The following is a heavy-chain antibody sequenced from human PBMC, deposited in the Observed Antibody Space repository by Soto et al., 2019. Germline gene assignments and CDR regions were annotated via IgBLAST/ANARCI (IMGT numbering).Heavy chain of an antibody. CDR1: GFTFSSYA. CDR2: ISYDGSNK. J-gene: IGHJ4*02. Sequence: PGGSLRLSCAASGFTFSSYAMHWVRQAPGKGLEWVAVISYDGSNKYYADSVKGRFTISRDNSKNTLYLQMNSLRAEDTAVYYCARVTAVVSFDYWGQGTLVTVSS. D-gene: IGHD3-22*01. CDR3: ARVTAVVSFDY. V-gene: IGHV3-30-3*01.